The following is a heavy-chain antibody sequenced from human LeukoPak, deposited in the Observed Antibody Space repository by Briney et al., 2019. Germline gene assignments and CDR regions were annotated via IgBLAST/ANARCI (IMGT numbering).Heavy chain of an antibody. J-gene: IGHJ4*02. Sequence: ASVKVSCKASGYTFTGYYIHWVRQAPGQGLEWVGLINPSAGSTNYAQKFQGRVTMTRDTSTSTVYMDLSSLISDDTALYYCARDQGTYARAPFDYWGQGTLVTVSS. CDR2: INPSAGST. CDR3: ARDQGTYARAPFDY. CDR1: GYTFTGYY. D-gene: IGHD3-16*01. V-gene: IGHV1-46*01.